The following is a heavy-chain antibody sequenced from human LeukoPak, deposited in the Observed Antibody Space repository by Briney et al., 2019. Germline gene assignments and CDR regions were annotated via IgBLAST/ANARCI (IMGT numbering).Heavy chain of an antibody. CDR1: GFTFSTYT. D-gene: IGHD6-13*01. CDR3: ARSRAADY. Sequence: QPGGSLRLSCAASGFTFSTYTMNWVRQAPGKGLEWVSSISSSSSTIYYADSVKGRFTISRDNAKNSLYLQTNSLRDEDTAVYYCARSRAADYWGQGTLVTVSS. CDR2: ISSSSSTI. J-gene: IGHJ4*02. V-gene: IGHV3-48*02.